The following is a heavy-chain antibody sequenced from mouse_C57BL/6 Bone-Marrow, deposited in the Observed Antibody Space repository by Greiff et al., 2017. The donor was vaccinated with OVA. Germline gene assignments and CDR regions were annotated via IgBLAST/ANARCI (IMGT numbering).Heavy chain of an antibody. Sequence: EVQVVESGGGLVQPKGSLKLSCAASGFSFNTYAMNWVRQAPGKGLEWVARIRSKSNNYATYYADSVKDRFTISRDDSESMLYLQMNNLKTEDTAMYYCVRPSNWDVSWFAYWGQGTLVTVAA. V-gene: IGHV10-1*01. D-gene: IGHD4-1*01. CDR3: VRPSNWDVSWFAY. CDR1: GFSFNTYA. J-gene: IGHJ3*01. CDR2: IRSKSNNYAT.